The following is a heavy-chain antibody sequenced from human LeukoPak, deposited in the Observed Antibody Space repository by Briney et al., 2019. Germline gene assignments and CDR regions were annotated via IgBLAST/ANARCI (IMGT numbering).Heavy chain of an antibody. V-gene: IGHV3-15*01. J-gene: IGHJ4*02. Sequence: KTGGSLRLSCAASGFTFNKSWMSWVRQAPGKGLEWVGRIKSKTDGGTTDYAAPVKGRFTISRDDSKNTLYLQMNSLKTEDTAVYYCTAQIGPVVVPNWGQGTLVTVSS. CDR3: TAQIGPVVVPN. D-gene: IGHD2-2*01. CDR1: GFTFNKSW. CDR2: IKSKTDGGTT.